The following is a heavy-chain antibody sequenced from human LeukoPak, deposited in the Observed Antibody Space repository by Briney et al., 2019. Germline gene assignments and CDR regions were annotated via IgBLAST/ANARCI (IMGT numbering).Heavy chain of an antibody. CDR3: ARGAPAPDYVWGSYRYEFDY. D-gene: IGHD3-16*02. CDR2: IYYSGST. J-gene: IGHJ4*02. Sequence: SETLSLTCTVSGGSISSSSYYWGWIRQPPGKGLEWIGSIYYSGSTYYNPSLKSRVTISVDTSKNPFSLKLSSVTAADTAVYYCARGAPAPDYVWGSYRYEFDYWGQRTLVTVSS. V-gene: IGHV4-39*01. CDR1: GGSISSSSYY.